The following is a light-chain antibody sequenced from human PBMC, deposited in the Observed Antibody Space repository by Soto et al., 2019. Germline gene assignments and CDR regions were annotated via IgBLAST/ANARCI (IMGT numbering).Light chain of an antibody. Sequence: EIVLTQSPATLSLSPGERATLSCRASQSVRNYLAWYQQKPGQAPRLLIYDASNRATGIPGRFSGSGSGTDFTLTISSLKPEDFAVYYCQQRSNWPWTFGQGTKVEIK. CDR1: QSVRNY. J-gene: IGKJ1*01. CDR2: DAS. CDR3: QQRSNWPWT. V-gene: IGKV3-11*01.